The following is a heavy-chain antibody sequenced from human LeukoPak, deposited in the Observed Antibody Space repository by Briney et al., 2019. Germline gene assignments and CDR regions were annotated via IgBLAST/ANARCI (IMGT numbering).Heavy chain of an antibody. V-gene: IGHV4-34*01. Sequence: SETLSLTCAVYGGSFSGYYWSWIRQPPGKGLEWIGEINRSGSTNYNPSLKSRVTISVDTSKNQFSLKLSSVTAADTAVYYCARGRVGYYYDSSGIFDYWGQGTLVTVSS. CDR3: ARGRVGYYYDSSGIFDY. CDR2: INRSGST. D-gene: IGHD3-22*01. CDR1: GGSFSGYY. J-gene: IGHJ4*02.